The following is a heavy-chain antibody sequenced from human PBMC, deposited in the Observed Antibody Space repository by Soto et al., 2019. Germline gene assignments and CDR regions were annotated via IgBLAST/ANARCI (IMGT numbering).Heavy chain of an antibody. J-gene: IGHJ4*02. D-gene: IGHD1-26*01. CDR3: ATYLLTSRTRVDY. CDR1: GGSIYTGGFY. V-gene: IGHV4-31*03. CDR2: IYYTGST. Sequence: PSETLSLTCTVSGGSIYTGGFYWSWIRQLPGKGLEWLGYIYYTGSTQYTPSLKSRLTISTDTSDNQFSLRLTSVTAADTAVYYCATYLLTSRTRVDYWGQGTLVTVSA.